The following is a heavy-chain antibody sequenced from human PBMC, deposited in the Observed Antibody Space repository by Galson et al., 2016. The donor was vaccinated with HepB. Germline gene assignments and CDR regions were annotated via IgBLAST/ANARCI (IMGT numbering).Heavy chain of an antibody. D-gene: IGHD1-26*01. Sequence: SLRLSCAASGFTFSSYAMNWVRQAPGKGLEWVGGTSANDNNKYYTDHLQGRFTISRDDSKNTVYLQMNGLRGDDTAVYYCARVVAVGGNPPFAFDYWGQGTLVTASS. CDR2: TSANDNNK. J-gene: IGHJ4*02. V-gene: IGHV3-30*04. CDR3: ARVVAVGGNPPFAFDY. CDR1: GFTFSSYA.